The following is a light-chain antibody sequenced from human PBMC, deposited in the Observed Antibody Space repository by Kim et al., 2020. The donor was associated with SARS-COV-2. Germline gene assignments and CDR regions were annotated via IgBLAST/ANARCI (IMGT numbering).Light chain of an antibody. CDR2: AAS. J-gene: IGKJ1*01. V-gene: IGKV1-17*01. Sequence: DIQMTQSPSSLAASVGDRVSITCRASQGVRDDLAWFQQKPGKAPKRLIYAASTLQSGVPSRFSGSGSGKEFTLTISSLQPEDFATYYCQQYNSYPRTFGQGTKVDIK. CDR3: QQYNSYPRT. CDR1: QGVRDD.